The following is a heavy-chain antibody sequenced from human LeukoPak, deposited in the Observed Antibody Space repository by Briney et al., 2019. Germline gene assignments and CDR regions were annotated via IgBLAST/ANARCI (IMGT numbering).Heavy chain of an antibody. J-gene: IGHJ4*02. CDR1: GDSMSGYS. D-gene: IGHD3-10*01. CDR3: AGVHIVTGTYFDS. V-gene: IGHV4-4*07. Sequence: SETLSLTCTASGDSMSGYSWSWLRQPAGKELEWIGRIYSSYFTEYNLSLDGRVTMSIDTSKNQFSLMLDSVTAAGTAVYYCAGVHIVTGTYFDSWGQGALVTVSS. CDR2: IYSSYFT.